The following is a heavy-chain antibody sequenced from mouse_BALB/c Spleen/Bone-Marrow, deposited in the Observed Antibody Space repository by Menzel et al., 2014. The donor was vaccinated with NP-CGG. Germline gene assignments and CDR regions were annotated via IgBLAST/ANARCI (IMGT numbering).Heavy chain of an antibody. CDR2: ISSGGLYT. CDR3: TRDYGNYAWFAY. CDR1: GFTFSSYT. Sequence: EVKVVESGGGLVKPGGSLKLSCAASGFTFSSYTMSWVRQTPEKGLEWVATISSGGLYTYYPDSVKGRFTISRDNAKNTLYLQMSSLKSEDTAMYYCTRDYGNYAWFAYWGQGTLVTVSA. J-gene: IGHJ3*01. V-gene: IGHV5-6-4*01. D-gene: IGHD2-1*01.